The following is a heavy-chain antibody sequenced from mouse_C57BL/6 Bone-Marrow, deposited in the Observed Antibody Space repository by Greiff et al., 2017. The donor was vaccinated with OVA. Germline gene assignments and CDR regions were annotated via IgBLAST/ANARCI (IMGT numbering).Heavy chain of an antibody. CDR1: GFTFSDYG. J-gene: IGHJ2*01. CDR3: ASNYGSTYYFDY. Sequence: DVMLVESGGGLVKPGGSLKLSCAASGFTFSDYGMHWVRQAPEKGLEWVAYISSGSSTNYYADTVKGRFNISRDNAKNPLFLHMTSLRSSDTAMYYCASNYGSTYYFDYWGQGTTLTVSS. CDR2: ISSGSSTN. V-gene: IGHV5-17*01. D-gene: IGHD1-1*01.